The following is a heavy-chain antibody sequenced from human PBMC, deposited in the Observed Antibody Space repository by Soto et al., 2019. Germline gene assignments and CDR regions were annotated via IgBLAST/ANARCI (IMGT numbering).Heavy chain of an antibody. V-gene: IGHV4-59*01. Sequence: SETLSLTCTVSGGSISGYYWSWIRQPPGKGLEWIGNVHYSGSTNYNLSLKSRITMSADTSKNQFSLKLSSVTAADTAIYYCVRVLNPGYSGYWGQGNLVTVSS. J-gene: IGHJ4*02. CDR1: GGSISGYY. CDR2: VHYSGST. CDR3: VRVLNPGYSGY.